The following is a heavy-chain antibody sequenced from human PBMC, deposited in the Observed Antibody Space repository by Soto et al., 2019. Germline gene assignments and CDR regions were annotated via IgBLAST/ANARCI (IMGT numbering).Heavy chain of an antibody. Sequence: ASVKVSCKASGYIFTTNALHWVRQASGQRLEWMGWMNPNSGNTGYAQKFQGRVTMTRNTSISTAYMELSSLRSEDTAVYYCAREFTIYYYYGMDVWGQGTTVTVSS. D-gene: IGHD3-3*01. V-gene: IGHV1-8*02. CDR1: GYIFTTNA. CDR3: AREFTIYYYYGMDV. J-gene: IGHJ6*02. CDR2: MNPNSGNT.